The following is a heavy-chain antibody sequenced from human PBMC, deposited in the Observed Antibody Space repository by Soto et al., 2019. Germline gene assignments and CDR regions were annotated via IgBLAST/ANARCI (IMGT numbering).Heavy chain of an antibody. Sequence: QVQLVQSGAEVKKPGSSVKVSCKASGGTFSSYAISWVRQAPGQGLEWMGGIIPIFGTANYAQKFQGRVTITADEPTSTAYMELSSLRSEDTAVYYCASGLAYCGGDCYPDYYYGMDVWGQGTTVTVSS. V-gene: IGHV1-69*12. CDR2: IIPIFGTA. CDR3: ASGLAYCGGDCYPDYYYGMDV. D-gene: IGHD2-21*02. J-gene: IGHJ6*02. CDR1: GGTFSSYA.